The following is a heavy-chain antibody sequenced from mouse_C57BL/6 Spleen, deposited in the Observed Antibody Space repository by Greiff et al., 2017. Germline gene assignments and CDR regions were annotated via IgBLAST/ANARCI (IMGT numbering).Heavy chain of an antibody. V-gene: IGHV1-53*01. CDR2: INPSNGGT. D-gene: IGHD2-2*01. Sequence: QVQLQQPGTELVKPGASVKLSCKASGYTFTSYWMHWVKQRPGQGLEWIGNINPSNGGTNYNEKFKNKATLTVDKSSSTAYMQHSSLTSEDSAVYYCARSDGYYYAMDYWGQGTSVTVSS. CDR1: GYTFTSYW. J-gene: IGHJ4*01. CDR3: ARSDGYYYAMDY.